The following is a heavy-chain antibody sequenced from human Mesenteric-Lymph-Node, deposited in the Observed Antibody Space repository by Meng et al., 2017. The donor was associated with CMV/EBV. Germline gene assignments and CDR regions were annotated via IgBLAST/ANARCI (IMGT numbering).Heavy chain of an antibody. D-gene: IGHD6-13*01. V-gene: IGHV3-30*02. CDR3: AKAHESSSWTTDY. CDR2: IRFDGSNK. J-gene: IGHJ4*02. CDR1: GFTFTIYG. Sequence: GESLKISCAASGFTFTIYGMHWVRQAPGKGLEWVALIRFDGSNKYYADSVKGRFTISRDNSDSTLYLQMNSLRAEDTVVYYCAKAHESSSWTTDYWGQGTLVTVSS.